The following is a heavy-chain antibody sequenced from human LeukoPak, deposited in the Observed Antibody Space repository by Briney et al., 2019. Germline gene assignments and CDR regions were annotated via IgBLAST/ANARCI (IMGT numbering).Heavy chain of an antibody. CDR3: ASVAPGFWSGYPPYYTDV. D-gene: IGHD3-3*01. J-gene: IGHJ6*03. CDR1: GGSISSYY. V-gene: IGHV4-4*07. CDR2: IYTSGST. Sequence: SETLSLTCTVSGGSISSYYWSWIRQPAGKGLEWIGRIYTSGSTNYNPSLKSRVTMSVDTSKNQFSLKLSSVTAADTAVYYCASVAPGFWSGYPPYYTDVWGKGTTVTVSS.